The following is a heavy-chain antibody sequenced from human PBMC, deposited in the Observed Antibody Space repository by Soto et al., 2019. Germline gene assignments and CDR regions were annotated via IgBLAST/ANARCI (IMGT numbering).Heavy chain of an antibody. CDR3: ARGPTDYYDNSGDYFLDY. D-gene: IGHD3-22*01. CDR2: ISTYNGNT. V-gene: IGHV1-18*01. J-gene: IGHJ4*02. Sequence: QVQLVQSGAEVKKPGASVKVSCKASGYTFTTYGMSWVRQAPGQGLDWMGWISTYNGNTKYAERLQGRVTMTTDTAPSTDYMEMRSLRSDDTAVYYCARGPTDYYDNSGDYFLDYWGQGTLVTVSS. CDR1: GYTFTTYG.